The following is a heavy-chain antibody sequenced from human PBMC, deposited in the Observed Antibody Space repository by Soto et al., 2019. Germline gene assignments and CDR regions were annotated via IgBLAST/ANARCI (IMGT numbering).Heavy chain of an antibody. J-gene: IGHJ4*02. CDR2: INHSGST. V-gene: IGHV4-34*01. CDR3: ARTRSSGYYYNY. D-gene: IGHD3-22*01. Sequence: PSETLSLTCAVYGGSFSGYYWSWIRQPPGKGLEWIGGINHSGSTNYNPSLKSRVTISVDTSKNQFSLKLSSVTAADTAVYYCARTRSSGYYYNYWGQGTLVTVSS. CDR1: GGSFSGYY.